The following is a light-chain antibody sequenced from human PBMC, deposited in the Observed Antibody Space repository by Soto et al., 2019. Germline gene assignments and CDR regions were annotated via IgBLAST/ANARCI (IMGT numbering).Light chain of an antibody. CDR2: GAS. CDR1: EGVTNN. Sequence: EIVLTQSPDTLSVSPGERATLSCRASEGVTNNLAWYQRKPGQAPRLFIYGASTRATDVPVRFSGRGSGTECTLTISSPQPEDSAVYYCQQYSQWPLTFGGGTKVDNK. J-gene: IGKJ4*01. CDR3: QQYSQWPLT. V-gene: IGKV3-15*01.